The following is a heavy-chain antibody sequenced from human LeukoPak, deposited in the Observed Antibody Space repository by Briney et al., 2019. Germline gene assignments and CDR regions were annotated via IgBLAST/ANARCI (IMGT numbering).Heavy chain of an antibody. D-gene: IGHD6-13*01. CDR3: AGYNFDY. Sequence: GGSLRLSCAASGFXFEEFPMHWVRQVPGRGLEWVSLISADSGTSYYTDSVKGRFTISRDNSRNSLYLHMSSLRTDDTALYYCAGYNFDYWGQGTVVTVSS. V-gene: IGHV3-43*02. CDR2: ISADSGTS. J-gene: IGHJ4*02. CDR1: GFXFEEFP.